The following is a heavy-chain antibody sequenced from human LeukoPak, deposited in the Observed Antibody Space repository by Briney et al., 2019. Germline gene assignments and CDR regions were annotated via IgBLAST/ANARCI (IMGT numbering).Heavy chain of an antibody. Sequence: PGGSLRLSCAASGFTVSSNYMSWVRQAPGKGLEWVSVIYSGGSTYYADSVKGRFTISRDNAKNSLYLQMNSLRAEDTAVYYCARGRDSSGYYSDYYYYMDVWGKGTTVTVSS. CDR2: IYSGGST. D-gene: IGHD3-22*01. J-gene: IGHJ6*03. V-gene: IGHV3-66*01. CDR1: GFTVSSNY. CDR3: ARGRDSSGYYSDYYYYMDV.